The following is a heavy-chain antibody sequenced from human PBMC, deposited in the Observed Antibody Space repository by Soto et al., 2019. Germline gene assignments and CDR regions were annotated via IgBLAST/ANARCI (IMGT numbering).Heavy chain of an antibody. Sequence: QVQLVESGGGVVQPGRSLRLSCAASGFTFSSYAMHWVRQAPGKGLEWVAVISYDGSNKYYADSVKGRFTISRDNSKNSXXLQMNSLRAEDTAVYYCAREPSPYSSYGYYYGMDVWGQGTTVTVSS. V-gene: IGHV3-30-3*01. CDR1: GFTFSSYA. CDR2: ISYDGSNK. J-gene: IGHJ6*02. CDR3: AREPSPYSSYGYYYGMDV. D-gene: IGHD4-4*01.